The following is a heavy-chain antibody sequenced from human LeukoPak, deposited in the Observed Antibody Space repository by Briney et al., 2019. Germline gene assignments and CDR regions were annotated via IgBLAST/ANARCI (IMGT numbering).Heavy chain of an antibody. CDR1: GYTFTSYG. Sequence: GASVKVSCKASGYTFTSYGISWVRQAPGQGLEWMGGIIPIFGTANYAQKFQGRVTITADESTSTAYMELSSLRSEDAAVYYCRYGDYSEVLNNDYWGQGTLVTVSS. CDR3: RYGDYSEVLNNDY. V-gene: IGHV1-69*13. J-gene: IGHJ4*02. D-gene: IGHD4-17*01. CDR2: IIPIFGTA.